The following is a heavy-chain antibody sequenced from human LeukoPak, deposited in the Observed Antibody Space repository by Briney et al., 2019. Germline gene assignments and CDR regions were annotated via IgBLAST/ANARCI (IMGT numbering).Heavy chain of an antibody. Sequence: VASVKVSCKASGYTFTAYYLHRVQQAPGQGLEWMGWINPNSGGASFAQKFQGRVTMTRDTSITTAYMELSSLRSDDTAMYYCARDGIYSATFDAFDIWGQGTMVTVSS. J-gene: IGHJ3*02. V-gene: IGHV1-2*02. D-gene: IGHD3-3*02. CDR2: INPNSGGA. CDR3: ARDGIYSATFDAFDI. CDR1: GYTFTAYY.